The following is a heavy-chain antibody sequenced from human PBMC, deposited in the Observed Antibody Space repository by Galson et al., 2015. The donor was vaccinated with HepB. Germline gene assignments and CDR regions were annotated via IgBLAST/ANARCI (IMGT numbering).Heavy chain of an antibody. CDR1: GGSITNSY. V-gene: IGHV4-59*01. D-gene: IGHD3-10*01. CDR2: IYSPGST. Sequence: ETLSLTCSVSGGSITNSYWSWLRQPPGKSLEWIGNIYSPGSTTYNPSLKSRVTISLDTSRNRLSLMLTSVTAADTALYYCASASPVWFGEVHVPSAFHLGGQGTMVTVSS. J-gene: IGHJ3*01. CDR3: ASASPVWFGEVHVPSAFHL.